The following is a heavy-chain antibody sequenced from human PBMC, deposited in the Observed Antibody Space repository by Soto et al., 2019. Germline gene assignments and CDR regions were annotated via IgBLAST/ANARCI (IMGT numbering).Heavy chain of an antibody. D-gene: IGHD6-19*01. V-gene: IGHV1-18*04. Sequence: ASGKVSCKASGGGNLRDYLTTWVRRAPGQGLEWMGWISAYNGNTNYAQKLQGRVTMTTDTSTSTAYMELRSLRSDDTAVYYCARDIKARIAVAAYWGQGTLVTVSS. CDR2: ISAYNGNT. CDR1: GGGNLRDYL. CDR3: ARDIKARIAVAAY. J-gene: IGHJ4*02.